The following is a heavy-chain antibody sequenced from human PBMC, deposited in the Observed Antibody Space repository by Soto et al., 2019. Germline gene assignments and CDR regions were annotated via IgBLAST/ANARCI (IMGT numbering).Heavy chain of an antibody. D-gene: IGHD5-12*01. Sequence: QLQLQESGPGLVKPSETLSLTCTVSGGSISSSSYYWGWIRQPPGKGLEWIGSIYYSGSTYYNPSLKSRVTISVDTSKNQFSLKLSSVTAADTAVYYCARQGRGGYDYPEYYFDYWGQGTLVTVSS. V-gene: IGHV4-39*01. CDR3: ARQGRGGYDYPEYYFDY. J-gene: IGHJ4*02. CDR1: GGSISSSSYY. CDR2: IYYSGST.